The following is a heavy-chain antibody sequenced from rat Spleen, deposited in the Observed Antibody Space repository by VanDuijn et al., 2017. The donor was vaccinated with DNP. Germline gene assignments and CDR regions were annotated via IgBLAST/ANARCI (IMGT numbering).Heavy chain of an antibody. CDR1: GFSLTSYG. D-gene: IGHD1-7*01. J-gene: IGHJ1*01. CDR2: ISSGGAP. Sequence: QVQLKESGPGLVQPSQTLSLTCTVSGFSLTSYGVSWVRQPPGKGLEWIAAISSGGAPYYNSTLNARLSVSRDTSKSQVFLKMNSLQTEDTAIYFCTRVLYNGYQRHYWSFDFWGPGTMVTVSS. V-gene: IGHV2S12*01. CDR3: TRVLYNGYQRHYWSFDF.